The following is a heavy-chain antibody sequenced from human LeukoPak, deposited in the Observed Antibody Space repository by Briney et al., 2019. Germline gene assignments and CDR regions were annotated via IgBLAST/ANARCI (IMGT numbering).Heavy chain of an antibody. Sequence: SETLSLTCTVSGGSISSYYWSWIRQLPGKGLEWIGEINHSGSTNYNPSLKSRVTISVDTSKNQFSLKLSSVTAADTAVYYCARRRKESDVWGQGTTVTVSS. D-gene: IGHD3-10*01. CDR3: ARRRKESDV. V-gene: IGHV4-34*01. CDR1: GGSISSYY. J-gene: IGHJ6*02. CDR2: INHSGST.